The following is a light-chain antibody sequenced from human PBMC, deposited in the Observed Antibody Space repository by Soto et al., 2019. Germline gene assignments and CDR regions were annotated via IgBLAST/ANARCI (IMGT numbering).Light chain of an antibody. Sequence: AIRMTQSPSSLSASTGDRVTLTCRASQGISSYLACYQQKPGKAPTLLIYDASTLQSGFPSRFSGSGSGTDFTLTISCLQSEDFATYDCQQYYSYPPAFGQGTKVEIK. J-gene: IGKJ1*01. V-gene: IGKV1-8*01. CDR3: QQYYSYPPA. CDR1: QGISSY. CDR2: DAS.